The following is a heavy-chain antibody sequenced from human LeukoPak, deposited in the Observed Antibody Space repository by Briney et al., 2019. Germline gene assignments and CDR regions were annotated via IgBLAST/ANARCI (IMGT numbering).Heavy chain of an antibody. Sequence: PGGSLRLSCAASGFTFSSYGMHWVRQAPGKGLEWVAVISYDGSNKYYADSVKGRFTISRDNSKNTLYLQMNSLRAEDTAVYYCAKTPHYCSSTSCYFLLDYWGQGTLVTASS. V-gene: IGHV3-30*18. CDR1: GFTFSSYG. CDR3: AKTPHYCSSTSCYFLLDY. D-gene: IGHD2-2*01. J-gene: IGHJ4*02. CDR2: ISYDGSNK.